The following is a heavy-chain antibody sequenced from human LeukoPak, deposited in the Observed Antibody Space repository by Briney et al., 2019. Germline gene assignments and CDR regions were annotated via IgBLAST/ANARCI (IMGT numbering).Heavy chain of an antibody. CDR1: GFTFSNYW. CDR3: ARTASYSGNYYGYLQH. J-gene: IGHJ1*01. D-gene: IGHD1-26*01. CDR2: INVDGSST. V-gene: IGHV3-74*01. Sequence: GGSLRLSCAASGFTFSNYWMHWVRQVPGKGLVWVSRINVDGSSTNYADSVKGRFTISRDNAKNTLYLQMNSLRAEDTAVYYCARTASYSGNYYGYLQHWGQGTLVTVSS.